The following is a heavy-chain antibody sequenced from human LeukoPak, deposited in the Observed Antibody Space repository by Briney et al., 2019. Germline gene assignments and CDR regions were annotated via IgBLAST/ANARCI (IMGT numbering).Heavy chain of an antibody. CDR3: LRDHFSRFGP. J-gene: IGHJ5*02. CDR1: GFTFSGYG. V-gene: IGHV3-30*03. Sequence: GGSLRLSCPASGFTFSGYGMHWVRQAPGKGLEWVTTITNKGSSTHYADSVKGRFTISRDNSRNTLDLQMSSLRAEDTAVYYCLRDHFSRFGPWGQGTLVIVSS. D-gene: IGHD2/OR15-2a*01. CDR2: ITNKGSST.